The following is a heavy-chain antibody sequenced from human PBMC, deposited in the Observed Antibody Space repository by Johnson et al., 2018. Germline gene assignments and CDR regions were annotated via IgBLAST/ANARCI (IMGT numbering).Heavy chain of an antibody. CDR3: AKHPHYYDRRGDAFDI. CDR2: ISYAGSNK. D-gene: IGHD3-22*01. J-gene: IGHJ3*02. Sequence: QVQLVESGGGVVQPGRSLRLSCAASGFTFSSYGMHWVRQAPGKGLEWVAVISYAGSNKYYADSVKGRFTISRDNSKNTLYLQMNSLRAEDTAVYYCAKHPHYYDRRGDAFDIWGQGTMVTVSS. CDR1: GFTFSSYG. V-gene: IGHV3-30*18.